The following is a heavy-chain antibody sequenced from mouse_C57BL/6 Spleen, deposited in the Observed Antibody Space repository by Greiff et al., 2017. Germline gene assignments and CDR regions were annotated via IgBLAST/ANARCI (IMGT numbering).Heavy chain of an antibody. J-gene: IGHJ4*01. CDR3: ARGRSNYYYAMDY. Sequence: VQLKESGPELVKPGASVKMSCKASGYTFTDYNMHWVKQSHGKSLEWIGYINPNNGGTSYNQKFKGKATLTVNKSSSTAYMELRSLTSEDSAVYYCARGRSNYYYAMDYWGQGTSVTVSS. D-gene: IGHD2-5*01. V-gene: IGHV1-22*01. CDR2: INPNNGGT. CDR1: GYTFTDYN.